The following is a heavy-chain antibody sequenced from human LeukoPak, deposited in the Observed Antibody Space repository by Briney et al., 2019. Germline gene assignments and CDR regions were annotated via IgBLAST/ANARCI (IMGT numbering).Heavy chain of an antibody. CDR1: GFTFSSYW. Sequence: GGSLRLSCAASGFTFSSYWMSWVRQAPGKGLEWVANIKQDASEKYYVDSVKGRFTISRDNAKNSLYLQMNSLRAEDTALYYCAKDKVTDYYGSGSFDYWGQGTLVTVSS. D-gene: IGHD3-10*01. CDR2: IKQDASEK. V-gene: IGHV3-7*03. J-gene: IGHJ4*02. CDR3: AKDKVTDYYGSGSFDY.